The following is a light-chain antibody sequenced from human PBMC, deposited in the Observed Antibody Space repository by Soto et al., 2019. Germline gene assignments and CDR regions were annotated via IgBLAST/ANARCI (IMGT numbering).Light chain of an antibody. J-gene: IGLJ1*01. CDR1: SSDVGGYTY. Sequence: QSVLTQPASVSGSPGQSITISCTGSSSDVGGYTYVSWYQQHPGKVPKLMIYEVNNRPSGVSTRFSGSKSGSTASLTISGLQAEDGADYYCASYTSTNTFVFGAGTKVTVL. V-gene: IGLV2-14*01. CDR2: EVN. CDR3: ASYTSTNTFV.